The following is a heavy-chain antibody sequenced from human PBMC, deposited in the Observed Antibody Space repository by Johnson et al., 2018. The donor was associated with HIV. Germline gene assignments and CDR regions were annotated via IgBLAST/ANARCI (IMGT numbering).Heavy chain of an antibody. D-gene: IGHD2-2*01. CDR1: AFSVSSNY. CDR3: AKGGGTSGAAVLVAFDI. CDR2: IYSDGTT. J-gene: IGHJ3*02. V-gene: IGHV3-66*02. Sequence: VQLVESGGGLVHPGGSLRLSCAVSAFSVSSNYMSWVRQAPGKGLEWVSVIYSDGTTYYADSVKGRFTISRDTSKNTLYLQMNNLRPDDTAVYYCAKGGGTSGAAVLVAFDIWGQGTMVTVSS.